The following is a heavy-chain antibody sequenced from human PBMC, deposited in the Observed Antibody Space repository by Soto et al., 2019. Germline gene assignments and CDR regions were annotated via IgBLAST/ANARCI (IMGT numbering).Heavy chain of an antibody. CDR2: IYYSGST. D-gene: IGHD2-15*01. V-gene: IGHV4-59*01. J-gene: IGHJ5*02. CDR1: GGSISSYY. Sequence: SETLSLTCTVSGGSISSYYWSWIRQPPGKGLEWIGYIYYSGSTNYSPSLKSRVTISVDTSKNQFSLKLSSVTAADTAVYYCARDIGCSGGSCYPNNPSNWFDPWGQGTLVTVSS. CDR3: ARDIGCSGGSCYPNNPSNWFDP.